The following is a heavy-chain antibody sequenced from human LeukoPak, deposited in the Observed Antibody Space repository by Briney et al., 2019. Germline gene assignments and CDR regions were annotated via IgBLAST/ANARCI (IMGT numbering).Heavy chain of an antibody. CDR2: ISSSSSYT. J-gene: IGHJ2*01. Sequence: GGSLRLSCAAPGFTFSDYYMSWIRQAPGKGLEWGSYISSSSSYTNYADSVKGRFTISRDNAKNSLYLQMNSLRAEDTAVYYCARGSYCGGDCYPRSAREYFDLWGRGTLVTVSS. D-gene: IGHD2-21*02. V-gene: IGHV3-11*06. CDR3: ARGSYCGGDCYPRSAREYFDL. CDR1: GFTFSDYY.